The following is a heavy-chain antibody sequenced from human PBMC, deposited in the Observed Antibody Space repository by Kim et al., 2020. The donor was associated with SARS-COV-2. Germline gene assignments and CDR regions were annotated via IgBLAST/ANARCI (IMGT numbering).Heavy chain of an antibody. V-gene: IGHV3-23*01. CDR3: AKVAEPSAINVLFDY. J-gene: IGHJ4*02. Sequence: DSVKGRFTISRDNSKNTLYLQMNSLRAEDTAVYYCAKVAEPSAINVLFDYWGQGTLVTVSS.